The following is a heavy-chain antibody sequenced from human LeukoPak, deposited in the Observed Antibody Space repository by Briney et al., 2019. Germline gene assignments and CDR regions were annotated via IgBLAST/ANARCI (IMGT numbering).Heavy chain of an antibody. V-gene: IGHV3-23*01. J-gene: IGHJ4*02. CDR3: AKAQWELLLLDY. CDR1: GFTLSSYA. Sequence: PGGSLRLSCAASGFTLSSYAMSWVRQAPGKGLEWVSAISGSGGSTYYADWVKGRFTISRDNSKNTLYLQINSLRAEDTPVYYCAKAQWELLLLDYWGQGTPVTVSS. CDR2: ISGSGGST. D-gene: IGHD1-26*01.